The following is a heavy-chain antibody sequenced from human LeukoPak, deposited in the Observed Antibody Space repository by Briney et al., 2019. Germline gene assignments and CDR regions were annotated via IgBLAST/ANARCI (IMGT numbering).Heavy chain of an antibody. CDR3: ARLDYYYDSSGTDY. D-gene: IGHD3-22*01. CDR2: ISYDGSNE. J-gene: IGHJ4*02. V-gene: IGHV3-30*04. CDR1: GFTFSSYA. Sequence: GGSLRLSCAASGFTFSSYAMHWVRQAPGKGLEWVAVISYDGSNEYYADSVKGRFTISRDNSKNTLYLQMNSLRAEDTAVYYCARLDYYYDSSGTDYWGQGTLVTVSS.